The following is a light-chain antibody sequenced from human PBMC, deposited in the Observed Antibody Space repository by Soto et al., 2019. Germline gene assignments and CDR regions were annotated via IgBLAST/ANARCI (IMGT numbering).Light chain of an antibody. CDR3: QQTSSSPWT. J-gene: IGKJ1*01. V-gene: IGKV1-39*01. CDR2: AAS. Sequence: DNLMTQSPSSLSASIGDRVTISCRTSQTVSTYLNWYQHKPGRGPTLLIYAASSLQSGVPSRFSGSGSGTDFTLTIGSLQPEDFATYYCQQTSSSPWTFGQGTKVEIK. CDR1: QTVSTY.